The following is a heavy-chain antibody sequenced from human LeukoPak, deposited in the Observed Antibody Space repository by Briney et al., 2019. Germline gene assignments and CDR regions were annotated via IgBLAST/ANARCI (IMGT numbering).Heavy chain of an antibody. CDR1: GFTFSSYA. J-gene: IGHJ4*02. V-gene: IGHV3-30-3*01. Sequence: GGSLRLSCAASGFTFSSYAMHWVRQAPGKGLEWVAVISYDGSNKYCADSVKGRFTISRDNAKNTLYLQMNSLRVEDTAVYYCARVYSSGWYRFDYWGQGTLVTVSS. CDR3: ARVYSSGWYRFDY. CDR2: ISYDGSNK. D-gene: IGHD6-19*01.